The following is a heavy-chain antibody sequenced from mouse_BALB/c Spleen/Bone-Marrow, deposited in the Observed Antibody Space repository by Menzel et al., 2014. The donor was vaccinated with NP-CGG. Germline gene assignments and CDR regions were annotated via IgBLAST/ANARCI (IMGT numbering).Heavy chain of an antibody. V-gene: IGHV1-85*01. J-gene: IGHJ3*01. D-gene: IGHD2-4*01. Sequence: QVQLQQSGAELVKPGASVKLSCKASGYTFTSYDINWVRQRPEQGLEWIGWIFPGDGRTKYNEKFKGKATLTTDKSSSTAYMQLSRLTSEDSAVYFCARRVYYDYDGGAWFAYWGQGTLVTVSA. CDR2: IFPGDGRT. CDR3: ARRVYYDYDGGAWFAY. CDR1: GYTFTSYD.